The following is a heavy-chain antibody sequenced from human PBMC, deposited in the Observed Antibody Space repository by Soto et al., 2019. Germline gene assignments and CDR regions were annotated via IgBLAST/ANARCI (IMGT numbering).Heavy chain of an antibody. Sequence: EVQLVESGGGLVQPGGSLRLSCAASGFTFSTKYMSWVRQAPGKGLEWVSVIYSGGSTFYADSVRGRFTISRDNSKNTVNLQMHSLRDEDTAVYYCARDHWAADYWGQGTLVTVSS. CDR3: ARDHWAADY. D-gene: IGHD3-16*01. J-gene: IGHJ4*02. CDR2: IYSGGST. CDR1: GFTFSTKY. V-gene: IGHV3-66*01.